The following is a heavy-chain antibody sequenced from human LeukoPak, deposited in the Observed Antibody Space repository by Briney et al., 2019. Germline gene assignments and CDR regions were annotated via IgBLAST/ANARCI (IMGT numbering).Heavy chain of an antibody. V-gene: IGHV3-53*01. J-gene: IGHJ4*02. CDR1: GFTISNNY. CDR2: IYSGGFT. CDR3: AKSSPPPLRY. Sequence: AGGSLRLSCAASGFTISNNYMSWVRQAPGKGLEWVSVIYSGGFTYYADSVKGRFTISRDNSKNTLYLQMNSLRAEDTAVYYCAKSSPPPLRYWGQGTLVTVSS.